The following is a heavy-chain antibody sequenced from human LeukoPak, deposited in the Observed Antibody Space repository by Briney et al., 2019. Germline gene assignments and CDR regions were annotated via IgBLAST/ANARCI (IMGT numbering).Heavy chain of an antibody. CDR2: IYYSGST. Sequence: SETLSLTCTVSGGSISSYYWSWIRQPPGKGLEWIGYIYYSGSTNYNPSLKSRVTISVDTSKNQFSLKLSSVTAADTAVYYCARVVIKQQLASWSAPWGKGTLSPSPQ. D-gene: IGHD6-13*01. CDR1: GGSISSYY. J-gene: IGHJ5*02. V-gene: IGHV4-59*01. CDR3: ARVVIKQQLASWSAP.